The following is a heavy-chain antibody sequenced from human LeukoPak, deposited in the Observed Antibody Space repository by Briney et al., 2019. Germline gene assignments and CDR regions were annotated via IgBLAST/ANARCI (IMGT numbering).Heavy chain of an antibody. Sequence: ASVKVSCKASGYTFTGYYMHWVRQAPGQGLEWMGWINPNSGGTNYAQKFQGRVTIAADESTSTAYMELSSLRSEDTAVYYCARGGGYSGHGLRSAYYYYYMDVWGKGTTVTVSS. V-gene: IGHV1-2*02. J-gene: IGHJ6*03. CDR1: GYTFTGYY. D-gene: IGHD5-12*01. CDR2: INPNSGGT. CDR3: ARGGGYSGHGLRSAYYYYYMDV.